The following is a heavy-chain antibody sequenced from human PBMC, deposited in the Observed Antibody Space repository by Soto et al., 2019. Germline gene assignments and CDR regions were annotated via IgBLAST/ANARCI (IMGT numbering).Heavy chain of an antibody. CDR1: GGSMSPFY. J-gene: IGHJ4*02. CDR3: ARGTYEPDF. V-gene: IGHV4-59*13. Sequence: TLSLTCTVSGGSMSPFYWSWIRQPPGKGLEWIGYIKHSGTTTSYNPSLKSRATISIDTSKKEISLKLTSLSAADTAVYFCARGTYEPDFWGQGLLVTVSS. CDR2: IKHSGTT. D-gene: IGHD5-12*01.